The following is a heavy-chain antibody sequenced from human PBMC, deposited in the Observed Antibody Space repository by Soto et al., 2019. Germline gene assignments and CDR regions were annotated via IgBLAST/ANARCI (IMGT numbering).Heavy chain of an antibody. V-gene: IGHV1-69*12. CDR2: IIPIFGTA. CDR1: GGTFSSYA. CDR3: ARTDYGDYVSDYYFDY. J-gene: IGHJ4*02. Sequence: QVQLVQSGAEVKKPGSSVKVSCKASGGTFSSYAISWVRQAPGQGLEWMGGIIPIFGTANYAQKFQGRVTIPADESTSTAYMELSSLRSEDTAVYYCARTDYGDYVSDYYFDYWGQGTLVTVSS. D-gene: IGHD4-17*01.